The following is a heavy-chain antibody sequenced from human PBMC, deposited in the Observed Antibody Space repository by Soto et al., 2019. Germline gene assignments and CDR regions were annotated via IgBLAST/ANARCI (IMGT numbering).Heavy chain of an antibody. V-gene: IGHV3-11*01. Sequence: GSLRLSCAASGFSFSDYYMSWIRQAPGKGLEWVSYISSSGSSIYYADSVKGRFTVSRDNAKDSMWLQVNSLRAEDTAVYYCARNGYCSRDACSYGVDVWGQGTTVT. CDR2: ISSSGSSI. CDR1: GFSFSDYY. CDR3: ARNGYCSRDACSYGVDV. J-gene: IGHJ6*02. D-gene: IGHD2-15*01.